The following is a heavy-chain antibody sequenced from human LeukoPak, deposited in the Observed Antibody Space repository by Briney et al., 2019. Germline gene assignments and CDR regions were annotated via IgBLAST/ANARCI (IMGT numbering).Heavy chain of an antibody. J-gene: IGHJ3*01. D-gene: IGHD4-17*01. Sequence: ASVKVSCKASGYTFTNYYIHWMRQAPGQGLEWMGWINPKRGVTTYAQKFQGRVTMTRDTSITTAYMELTRLRSDDTTIYYCARERNYGDYGNAFDVWGQGTKVTVSS. CDR2: INPKRGVT. CDR3: ARERNYGDYGNAFDV. CDR1: GYTFTNYY. V-gene: IGHV1-2*02.